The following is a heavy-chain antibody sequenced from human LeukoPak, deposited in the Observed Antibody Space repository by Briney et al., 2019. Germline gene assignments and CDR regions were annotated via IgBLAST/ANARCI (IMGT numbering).Heavy chain of an antibody. D-gene: IGHD6-6*01. CDR1: GFTFSSYS. CDR2: ISSSSSYI. J-gene: IGHJ4*02. CDR3: ARDGIEYSSSSYFDY. V-gene: IGHV3-21*01. Sequence: NPGGSLRLSCAASGFTFSSYSMNWVRQAPGKGLEWVSYISSSSSYIYYADSVKGRFTISRDNAKNSLYLQMNSLRAEDTAVYYCARDGIEYSSSSYFDYWGQGTLVTVSS.